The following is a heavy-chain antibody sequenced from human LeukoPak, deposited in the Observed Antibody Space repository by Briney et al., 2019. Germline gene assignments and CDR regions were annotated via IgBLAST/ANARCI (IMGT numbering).Heavy chain of an antibody. Sequence: SVKVSCKASGGTFSNYAISWVRQAPGQGLEWMGGIIPIFGTANYAQKFQGRVTITADKSTSTAYMELSSLRSEDTAVYYCARAIGIAVAYDYWGQGTLVTVSS. CDR3: ARAIGIAVAYDY. V-gene: IGHV1-69*06. CDR1: GGTFSNYA. D-gene: IGHD6-19*01. J-gene: IGHJ4*02. CDR2: IIPIFGTA.